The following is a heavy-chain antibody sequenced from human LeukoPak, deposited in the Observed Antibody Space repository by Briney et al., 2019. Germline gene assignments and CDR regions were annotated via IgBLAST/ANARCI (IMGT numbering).Heavy chain of an antibody. V-gene: IGHV3-11*01. Sequence: EGSLRLSCAASGFTFSDYYMSWIRQAPGKWLEWVSYISSSGSTIYYADSVKGRFTISRDNAKNSLYLQMNSLRAEDTALYYCAKDPDYYYDSSGYYFDYWGQGTLVTVSS. D-gene: IGHD3-22*01. CDR2: ISSSGSTI. CDR1: GFTFSDYY. J-gene: IGHJ4*02. CDR3: AKDPDYYYDSSGYYFDY.